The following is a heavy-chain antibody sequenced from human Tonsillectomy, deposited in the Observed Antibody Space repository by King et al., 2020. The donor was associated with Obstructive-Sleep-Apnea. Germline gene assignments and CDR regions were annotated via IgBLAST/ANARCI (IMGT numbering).Heavy chain of an antibody. CDR2: MYHSGNT. CDR1: GYSISSGYY. J-gene: IGHJ4*02. V-gene: IGHV4-38-2*02. CDR3: IRSYVGNFDY. D-gene: IGHD1-26*01. Sequence: QLQESGPGLVKPSETLSLTCTVSGYSISSGYYWGWIRQPPGKGREGIGGMYHSGNTYYNPALKRRVTISVDTSKNQFSLKLSSLTAADTAVYYCIRSYVGNFDYWGQGTLVTVSS.